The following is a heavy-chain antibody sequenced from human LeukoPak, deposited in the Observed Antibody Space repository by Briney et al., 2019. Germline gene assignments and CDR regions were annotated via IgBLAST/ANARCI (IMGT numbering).Heavy chain of an antibody. Sequence: SGTLSLTCAVSGGSISSSNWWSWVRQPPGKGLEWIGEINHVGSTNYNPSLKSRVTMSVDTSKNQFSLKLSPVTAADTAVYYCARDLGAVAGTRYYFDYWGQGTLVTVSS. CDR2: INHVGST. CDR1: GGSISSSNW. J-gene: IGHJ4*02. CDR3: ARDLGAVAGTRYYFDY. V-gene: IGHV4-4*02. D-gene: IGHD6-19*01.